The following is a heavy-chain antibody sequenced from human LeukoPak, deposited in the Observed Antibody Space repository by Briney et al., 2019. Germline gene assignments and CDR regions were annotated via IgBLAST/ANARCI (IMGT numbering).Heavy chain of an antibody. J-gene: IGHJ3*02. CDR1: GASMNSHY. D-gene: IGHD3-16*01. CDR3: AREARGTAFDI. V-gene: IGHV4-59*11. Sequence: SETLSLTCTVSGASMNSHYWTWIRQPPGKGLEWIGYIYYSGSTNYNPSLKSRVTISVDTSKNQFSLKLSSVTAADTAVYYCAREARGTAFDIWGQGTMVTVSS. CDR2: IYYSGST.